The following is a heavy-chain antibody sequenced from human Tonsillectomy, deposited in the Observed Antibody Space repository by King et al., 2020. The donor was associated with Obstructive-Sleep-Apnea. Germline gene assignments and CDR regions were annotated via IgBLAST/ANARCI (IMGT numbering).Heavy chain of an antibody. Sequence: QLVQSGAEVKKPGASVKVSCKASGYTFTSYGISWVRQAPGQGLEWMGWISAYNGNTNYAQKRQGRVTMTTDTSTSTAYMELRSLRSDDTAVYYCARPDGGSGWYVGGYYYGMDVWGQGTTVTVSS. J-gene: IGHJ6*02. CDR2: ISAYNGNT. D-gene: IGHD6-19*01. CDR1: GYTFTSYG. V-gene: IGHV1-18*01. CDR3: ARPDGGSGWYVGGYYYGMDV.